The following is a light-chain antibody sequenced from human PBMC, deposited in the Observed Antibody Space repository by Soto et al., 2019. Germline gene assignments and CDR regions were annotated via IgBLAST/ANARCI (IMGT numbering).Light chain of an antibody. CDR2: YDD. Sequence: QSVLTQPPSVSEAPSQRVTISCSGSTSNIGTNAVNWYQQLPGKAPKLLVYYDDVLPSGVSTRFSGSKSGTSASLAIRGLQSEDEADYYCASWDDSLNGPVFGGGTKVTVL. CDR3: ASWDDSLNGPV. V-gene: IGLV1-36*01. CDR1: TSNIGTNA. J-gene: IGLJ3*02.